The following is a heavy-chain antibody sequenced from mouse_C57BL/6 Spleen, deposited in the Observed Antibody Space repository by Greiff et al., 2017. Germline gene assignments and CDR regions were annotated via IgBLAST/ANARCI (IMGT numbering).Heavy chain of an antibody. J-gene: IGHJ1*03. CDR1: GYTFTDYY. CDR3: ARLLLNWYFDV. V-gene: IGHV1-26*01. Sequence: EVQLQQSGPELVKPGASVKISCKASGYTFTDYYMNWVKQSHGKSLEWIGDINPNNGGTSYNQKFKGKATLTVDKSSSTAYIELRSLTSEDSAVYYCARLLLNWYFDVWGTGTTVTVSS. D-gene: IGHD2-1*01. CDR2: INPNNGGT.